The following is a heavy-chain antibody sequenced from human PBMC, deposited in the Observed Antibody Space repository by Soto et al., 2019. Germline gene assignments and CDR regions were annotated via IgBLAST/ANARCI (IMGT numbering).Heavy chain of an antibody. CDR1: GYNFTNYA. J-gene: IGHJ4*02. CDR2: ISVHSGYT. Sequence: QVHLEQSRGEVKRPGASVRVSCKASGYNFTNYAITWVRQAPGQGLQWMGWISVHSGYTHYTQSLRGRLTMTKDTSTTTAYMDLRSLTADDTAVYYCGRYDTILGTNEVDNWGQGTPVTVS. D-gene: IGHD3-3*01. CDR3: GRYDTILGTNEVDN. V-gene: IGHV1-18*04.